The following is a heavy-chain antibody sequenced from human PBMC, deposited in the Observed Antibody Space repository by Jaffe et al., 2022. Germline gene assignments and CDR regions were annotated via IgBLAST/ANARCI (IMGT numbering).Heavy chain of an antibody. CDR3: ARDSNSSSWYDLPRYNWFDP. CDR1: GGTFSSYT. V-gene: IGHV1-69*08. Sequence: QVQLVQSGAEVKKPGSSVKVSCKASGGTFSSYTISWVRQAPGQGLEWMGRIIPILGIANYAQKFQGRVTITADKSTSTAYMELSSLRSEDTAVYYCARDSNSSSWYDLPRYNWFDPWGQGTLVTVSS. CDR2: IIPILGIA. D-gene: IGHD6-13*01. J-gene: IGHJ5*02.